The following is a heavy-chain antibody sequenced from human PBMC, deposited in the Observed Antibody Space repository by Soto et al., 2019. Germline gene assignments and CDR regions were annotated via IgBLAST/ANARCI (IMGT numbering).Heavy chain of an antibody. V-gene: IGHV3-23*01. D-gene: IGHD4-17*01. CDR2: ISGSGGST. J-gene: IGHJ4*02. CDR1: VFTFSSYA. Sequence: PGGSLRLSCAASVFTFSSYAMSWVRQAPGKGLEWVSAISGSGGSTYYADSVKGRFTISRDNSKNTLYLQMNSLRAEDTAVYYCAKDRLPTTVTFLDYWGQGTLVTVSS. CDR3: AKDRLPTTVTFLDY.